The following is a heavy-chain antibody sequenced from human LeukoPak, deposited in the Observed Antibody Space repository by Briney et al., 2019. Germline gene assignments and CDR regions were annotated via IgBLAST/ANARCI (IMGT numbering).Heavy chain of an antibody. J-gene: IGHJ2*01. D-gene: IGHD3-3*01. V-gene: IGHV4-59*12. CDR3: ARDPYYDFWSGYYPDSWYFDL. CDR2: IYYSGST. Sequence: SETLSLTCTVSGGSISSYYWSWIRQPPGKGLEWIGYIYYSGSTNYNPSLKSRVTMSVDTSKNQFSLKLSSVTAADTAVYYCARDPYYDFWSGYYPDSWYFDLWGRGTLVTVSS. CDR1: GGSISSYY.